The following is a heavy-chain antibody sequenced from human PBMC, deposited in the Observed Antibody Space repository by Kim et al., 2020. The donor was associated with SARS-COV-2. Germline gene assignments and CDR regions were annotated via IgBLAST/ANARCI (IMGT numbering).Heavy chain of an antibody. CDR2: ISYDGSNK. CDR1: GFTFSSYA. Sequence: GGSLRLSCAASGFTFSSYAMHWVRQAPGKGLEWVAVISYDGSNKYYADSVKGRFTISRDNSKNTLYLQMNSLRAEDTAVYYCARDGSDYSNYNFDYWGQGTLVTVSS. CDR3: ARDGSDYSNYNFDY. V-gene: IGHV3-30-3*01. D-gene: IGHD4-4*01. J-gene: IGHJ4*02.